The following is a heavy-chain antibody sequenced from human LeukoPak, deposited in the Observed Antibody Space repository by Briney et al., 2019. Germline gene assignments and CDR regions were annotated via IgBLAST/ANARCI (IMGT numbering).Heavy chain of an antibody. J-gene: IGHJ4*02. Sequence: ASVKVSCKASGYTFPGYYMHWVRQAPGQGLEWRGWITPNTGGTNYAQKFQGRVTMTRDTFISTAYMELSRLTSDDTAVYYCARDEYCSSNSCRRFDYWGQGTLVTVSS. D-gene: IGHD2-2*01. V-gene: IGHV1-2*02. CDR2: ITPNTGGT. CDR1: GYTFPGYY. CDR3: ARDEYCSSNSCRRFDY.